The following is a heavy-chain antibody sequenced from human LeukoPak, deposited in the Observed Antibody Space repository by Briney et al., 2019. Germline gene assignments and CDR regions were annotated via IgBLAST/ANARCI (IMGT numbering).Heavy chain of an antibody. CDR3: ARDRPENYYDSSGYYLERREVYYFDY. V-gene: IGHV4-59*02. CDR1: DGSVTNDY. J-gene: IGHJ4*02. D-gene: IGHD3-22*01. CDR2: ISYTGGT. Sequence: SQTLSLTCIVSDGSVTNDYWTWVRQSPGKGLESIGHISYTGGTYYNPSLKSRVTISVDTSKNQFSLKLSSVTAADTAVYYCARDRPENYYDSSGYYLERREVYYFDYWGQGTLVTVSS.